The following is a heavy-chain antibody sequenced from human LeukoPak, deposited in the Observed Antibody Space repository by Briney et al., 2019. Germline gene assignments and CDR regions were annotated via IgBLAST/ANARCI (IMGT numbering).Heavy chain of an antibody. V-gene: IGHV5-51*01. CDR3: AREVGAQTRNWFDP. Sequence: KVSCKASGYTFTSYGIGWVRQMPGKGLEWMGIIYPGDSDTRYSPSFQGQVTISADKSISTAYLQWSSLKASDTAMYYCAREVGAQTRNWFDPWGQGTLVTVSS. CDR1: GYTFTSYG. J-gene: IGHJ5*02. CDR2: IYPGDSDT. D-gene: IGHD1-26*01.